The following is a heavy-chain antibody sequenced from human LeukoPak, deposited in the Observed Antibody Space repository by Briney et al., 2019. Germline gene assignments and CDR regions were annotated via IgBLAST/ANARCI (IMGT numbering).Heavy chain of an antibody. CDR2: IKQDESEK. CDR3: QKTAYDIVVVPAARYYYYYYMDV. D-gene: IGHD2-2*01. J-gene: IGHJ6*03. V-gene: IGHV3-7*01. Sequence: PGVPLRLCCSTSEFPFSSYGMSWVRKAPGQGLQPLTTIKQDESEKYCVDFVKGRFTISSDNAKNSLYLQMNSLRAEDMVFFFRQKTAYDIVVVPAARYYYYYYMDVWGKGTTVTISS. CDR1: EFPFSSYG.